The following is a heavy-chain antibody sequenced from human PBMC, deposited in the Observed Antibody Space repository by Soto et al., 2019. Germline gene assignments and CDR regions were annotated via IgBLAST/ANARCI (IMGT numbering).Heavy chain of an antibody. CDR1: GFTFSYYG. Sequence: GGSLRGSWSPSGFTFSYYGMNWVRQAPGKGLEWVSTISGSAGSTYNADSVKGRFTISRDNSKNTLYLQMNSLRAEDTAVYYCAKASVGSSSYYAKVFDYWGQGALVTVSS. CDR2: ISGSAGST. J-gene: IGHJ4*02. D-gene: IGHD3-22*01. CDR3: AKASVGSSSYYAKVFDY. V-gene: IGHV3-23*01.